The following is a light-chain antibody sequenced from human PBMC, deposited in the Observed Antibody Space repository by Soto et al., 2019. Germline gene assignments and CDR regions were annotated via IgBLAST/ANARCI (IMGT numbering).Light chain of an antibody. CDR3: QHYYSYPFT. J-gene: IGKJ3*01. Sequence: DILMTQSPSTLSASVGDSVTITCRASQSVSSWLAWYQQKPGKAPKLLIYDSSSLESGVPSRFSGSGSGTEFTLTISSLQPADFATYYCQHYYSYPFTFGPGTKVDI. CDR1: QSVSSW. CDR2: DSS. V-gene: IGKV1-5*01.